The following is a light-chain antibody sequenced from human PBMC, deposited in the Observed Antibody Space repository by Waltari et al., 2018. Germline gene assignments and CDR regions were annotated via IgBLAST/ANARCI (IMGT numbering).Light chain of an antibody. V-gene: IGLV2-8*01. CDR3: SSFAGSNRFGV. CDR1: SSDVGAYKY. Sequence: QSALTQPPSASGSPGQSVTISCTGSSSDVGAYKYVSWYQQHPGKAPKLMNYEVSKRPSGVPDRFSGSKSGNTASLTVSGLQADDEADYYCSSFAGSNRFGVFGGGTKLTVL. CDR2: EVS. J-gene: IGLJ3*02.